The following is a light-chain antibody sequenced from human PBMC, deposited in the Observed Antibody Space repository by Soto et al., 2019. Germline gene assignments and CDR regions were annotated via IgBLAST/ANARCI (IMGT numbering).Light chain of an antibody. CDR1: ESISSW. CDR2: QAS. CDR3: QQFQSYFRT. Sequence: DIQMTQSPSTLSASVGDRVTITCRASESISSWLTWYQQKPGKAPKLVIYQASSLASGVPSRFSGSGSGTEFTLTINNLQPDDFETYYCQQFQSYFRTFGQGTKVE. V-gene: IGKV1-5*03. J-gene: IGKJ1*01.